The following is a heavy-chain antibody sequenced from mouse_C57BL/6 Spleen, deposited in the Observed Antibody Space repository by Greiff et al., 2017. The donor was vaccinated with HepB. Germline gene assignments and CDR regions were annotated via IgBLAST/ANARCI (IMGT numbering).Heavy chain of an antibody. D-gene: IGHD2-2*01. V-gene: IGHV1-26*01. CDR1: GYTFTDYY. J-gene: IGHJ2*01. CDR3: ARFGYDGWYYFDY. CDR2: INPNNGGT. Sequence: EVQLQQSGPELVKPGASVKISCKASGYTFTDYYMNWVKQSHGQSLEWIGDINPNNGGTSYNQKFKGKATLTVDKSSSTAYMELRSLTSEDSAVYYCARFGYDGWYYFDYWGQGTTLTVSS.